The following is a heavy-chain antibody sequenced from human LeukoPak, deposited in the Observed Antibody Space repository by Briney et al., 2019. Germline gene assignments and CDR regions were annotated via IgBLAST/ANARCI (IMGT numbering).Heavy chain of an antibody. J-gene: IGHJ4*02. D-gene: IGHD6-19*01. V-gene: IGHV4-39*07. CDR1: GGSISSSSYY. Sequence: SETLSLTCTVSGGSISSSSYYWGWIRQPPGKGLEWIGSIYYSGSTYYNPSLKSRVTISVDTSKNQFSLKLSSVTAADTAVYFCAGGNLYDSGWYGFDYWGQGTLVTVSS. CDR2: IYYSGST. CDR3: AGGNLYDSGWYGFDY.